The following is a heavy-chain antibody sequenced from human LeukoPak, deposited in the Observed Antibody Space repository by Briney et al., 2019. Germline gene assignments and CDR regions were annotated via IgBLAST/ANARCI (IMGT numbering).Heavy chain of an antibody. Sequence: GGSLRLSCAASGFTFSSYAMSWVRQALGKGLVWVSAISGSGGSTYYADSVKGRFTVSRDNSKNTLYLQMNSLRAEDTAVYYCAKDKQWLVRLFDYWGQGTLVTVSS. CDR2: ISGSGGST. D-gene: IGHD6-19*01. CDR3: AKDKQWLVRLFDY. V-gene: IGHV3-23*01. J-gene: IGHJ4*02. CDR1: GFTFSSYA.